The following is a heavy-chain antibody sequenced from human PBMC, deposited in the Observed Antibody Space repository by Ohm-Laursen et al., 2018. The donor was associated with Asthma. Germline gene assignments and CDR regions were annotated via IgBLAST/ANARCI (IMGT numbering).Heavy chain of an antibody. Sequence: SSAKVSCKSLGGPFSTSVFGWVRQAPGQGLEWLGGLNSVFGTSTYAQKFHDRFTITADEYTSTVNMTLSSLTSEDTAVYYCARKAGSCIVSTCYSLDFWGQGTLVTVSS. D-gene: IGHD2-15*01. J-gene: IGHJ4*02. CDR3: ARKAGSCIVSTCYSLDF. CDR2: LNSVFGTS. V-gene: IGHV1-69*01. CDR1: GGPFSTSV.